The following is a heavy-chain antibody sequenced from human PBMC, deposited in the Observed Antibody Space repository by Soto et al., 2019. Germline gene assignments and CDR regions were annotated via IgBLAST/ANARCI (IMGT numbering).Heavy chain of an antibody. D-gene: IGHD3-22*01. V-gene: IGHV3-9*01. CDR3: TKDNGGYYDSSGNFEY. CDR2: ISWNSGSM. J-gene: IGHJ4*02. CDR1: GLTFGNTW. Sequence: PGGSLSLSCVASGLTFGNTWMSWVRQAPGKGLEWVSGISWNSGSMGYGDSVRGRFTISRDNAKNSLYLQMNSLRPEDTAFYYCTKDNGGYYDSSGNFEYWGQGTLVTVSS.